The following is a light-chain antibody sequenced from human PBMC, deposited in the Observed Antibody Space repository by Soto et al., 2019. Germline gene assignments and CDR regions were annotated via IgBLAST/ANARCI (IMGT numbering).Light chain of an antibody. CDR1: TGAVTSGYY. CDR3: VMFHVNDFWV. CDR2: RTD. J-gene: IGLJ3*02. V-gene: IGLV7-43*01. Sequence: QAVVTQEPSLTVSPGGTVTLTCGSSTGAVTSGYYPGWFQQKPGQPPRALIYRTDNKYSWTPARFSASLLGGKAALTLSDVQPEDEADYFCVMFHVNDFWVFGGGTKLT.